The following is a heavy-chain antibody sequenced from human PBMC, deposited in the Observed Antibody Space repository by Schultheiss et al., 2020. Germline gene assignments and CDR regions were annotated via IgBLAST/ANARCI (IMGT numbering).Heavy chain of an antibody. D-gene: IGHD6-19*01. V-gene: IGHV4-31*03. CDR3: ARGVRGWFFDY. Sequence: SETLSLTCTVSGGSISSGGYYWSWIRQHPGKGLEWIGYIYYSGSTYYNPSLKSRVTISVDTSKNQFSLKLSSVTAADTAVYYCARGVRGWFFDYWGQGTLVTVSS. CDR2: IYYSGST. CDR1: GGSISSGGYY. J-gene: IGHJ4*02.